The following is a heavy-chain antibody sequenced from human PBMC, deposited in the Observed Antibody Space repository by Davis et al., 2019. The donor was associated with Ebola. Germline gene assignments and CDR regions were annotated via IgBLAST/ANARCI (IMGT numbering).Heavy chain of an antibody. J-gene: IGHJ4*02. Sequence: GESLKISCAASGFTFSDYYMSWIRQAPGKGLEWVSYISSSGSTIYYADSVKGRFTISRDNAKNSLYLQMNSLRAEDTAVYYCATIAAAGMLSYWGQGTLVTVSS. CDR2: ISSSGSTI. CDR3: ATIAAAGMLSY. D-gene: IGHD6-13*01. CDR1: GFTFSDYY. V-gene: IGHV3-11*01.